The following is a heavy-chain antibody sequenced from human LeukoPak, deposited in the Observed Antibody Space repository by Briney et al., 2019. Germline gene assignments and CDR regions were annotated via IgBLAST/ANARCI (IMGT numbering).Heavy chain of an antibody. J-gene: IGHJ4*02. CDR3: ARHGVDTTMSLQFDH. Sequence: PSETLSLTCTVSGDSISSYYWSWIRQPPGKGLEWIGYINHSGNTNYNPSLKSRVTISVDTSNQFSLKLSSVTAADTAVYYCARHGVDTTMSLQFDHWGQGTLVTVSP. CDR2: INHSGNT. V-gene: IGHV4-59*08. D-gene: IGHD5-18*01. CDR1: GDSISSYY.